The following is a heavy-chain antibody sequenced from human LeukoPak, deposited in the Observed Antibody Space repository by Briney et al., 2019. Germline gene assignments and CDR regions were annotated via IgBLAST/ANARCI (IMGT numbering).Heavy chain of an antibody. CDR2: ISSSSSYI. CDR3: ARVRSGWYLSYYYYYYMDV. V-gene: IGHV3-21*01. D-gene: IGHD6-19*01. J-gene: IGHJ6*03. CDR1: GFTFSSYS. Sequence: GGSLRLSCAASGFTFSSYSMNWVRQAPGKGLEWVSSISSSSSYIYYADSVKGRFTISRDNAKNSLYLQMNSLRAEDTAVYYCARVRSGWYLSYYYYYYMDVWGKGTTVTVSS.